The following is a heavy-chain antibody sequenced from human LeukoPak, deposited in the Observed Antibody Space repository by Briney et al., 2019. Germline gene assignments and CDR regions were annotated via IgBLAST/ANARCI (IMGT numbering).Heavy chain of an antibody. V-gene: IGHV4-59*01. CDR3: AGDSGPWGVLDP. Sequence: SETLSLTCTVSGGSISGFYWSWIRQPPGKGLERIGYMSNNGATTSNPSLKSRVTISIDMSNNHFSLTLKSVTAADKAVYYCAGDSGPWGVLDPWGQGTLVTVSS. CDR1: GGSISGFY. D-gene: IGHD3-10*01. CDR2: MSNNGAT. J-gene: IGHJ5*02.